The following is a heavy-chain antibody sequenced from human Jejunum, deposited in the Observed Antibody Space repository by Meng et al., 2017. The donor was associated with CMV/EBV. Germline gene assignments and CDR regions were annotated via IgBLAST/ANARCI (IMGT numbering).Heavy chain of an antibody. CDR3: AGGAVWLVYEY. Sequence: VHLVDSGGGLIQPGGVPRLSLAAPSFTVSSNYMNWVRQAPGKGLEWVSVIYNGDNTNYAESVRGRFTISRDNSKNTLYLQMNSLRAEDTAVYYCAGGAVWLVYEYWGQGTLVTVSS. CDR2: IYNGDNT. D-gene: IGHD5-12*01. V-gene: IGHV3-53*01. CDR1: SFTVSSNY. J-gene: IGHJ4*02.